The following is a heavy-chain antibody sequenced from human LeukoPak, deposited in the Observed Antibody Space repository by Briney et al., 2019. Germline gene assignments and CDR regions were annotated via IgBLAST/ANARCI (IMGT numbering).Heavy chain of an antibody. CDR3: ARGKAGDSGGHRAFDI. Sequence: ASVKVSCKASGYTFTAYDINWVRQATGQGLEWMGWMNPNSGNTGYAQKFQGSVTITRNTFISTAYMDFSNLRPEDTAVYYCARGKAGDSGGHRAFDIWGQGTMVAVSS. V-gene: IGHV1-8*01. D-gene: IGHD2-15*01. CDR1: GYTFTAYD. J-gene: IGHJ3*02. CDR2: MNPNSGNT.